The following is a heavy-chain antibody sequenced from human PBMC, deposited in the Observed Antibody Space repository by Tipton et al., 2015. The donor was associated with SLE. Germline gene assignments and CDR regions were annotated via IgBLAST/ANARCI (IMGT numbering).Heavy chain of an antibody. CDR1: GGSFSGYY. Sequence: TLSLTCAVYGGSFSGYYWSWIRQPPGKGLEWIGEINHSGSTNYNPSLKSRVTTSVDTSKNQFSLKLSSVTAADTAVYYCATLRGILSSGVDYWGQGTLVTVSS. V-gene: IGHV4-34*01. J-gene: IGHJ4*02. CDR2: INHSGST. CDR3: ATLRGILSSGVDY. D-gene: IGHD2-15*01.